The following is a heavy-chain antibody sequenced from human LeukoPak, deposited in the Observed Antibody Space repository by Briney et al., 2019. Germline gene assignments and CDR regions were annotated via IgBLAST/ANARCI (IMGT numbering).Heavy chain of an antibody. CDR2: IYPGDSDT. Sequence: GESLETPCKGSGYIFSTYWIRWLRQMPGKGLEWMGIIYPGDSDTRYSPAFQSHVTISVEKSINTAYLQWSSLKASDTAMYYCAKADSGTYSLGFHWGQGTRVTVSS. J-gene: IGHJ4*02. CDR1: GYIFSTYW. V-gene: IGHV5-51*01. CDR3: AKADSGTYSLGFH. D-gene: IGHD1-26*01.